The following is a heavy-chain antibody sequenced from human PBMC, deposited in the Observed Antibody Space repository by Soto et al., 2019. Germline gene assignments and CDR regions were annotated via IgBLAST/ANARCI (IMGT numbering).Heavy chain of an antibody. V-gene: IGHV3-23*01. CDR1: GFTFSSFA. CDR2: ISGSGGST. Sequence: EVQLLESGGGLVQPGGSLSLSCAASGFTFSSFALSWVRQAPGKGLEWVSAISGSGGSTYYADSVKGRFTISRDNSKNTLYLQMNSLRAEDTAVYYCAKDRVIMIVAPAFSIWGQGTMVTVSS. D-gene: IGHD3-22*01. CDR3: AKDRVIMIVAPAFSI. J-gene: IGHJ3*02.